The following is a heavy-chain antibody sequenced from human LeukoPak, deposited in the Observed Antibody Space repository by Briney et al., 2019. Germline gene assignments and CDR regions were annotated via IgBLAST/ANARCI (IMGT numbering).Heavy chain of an antibody. V-gene: IGHV4-31*03. CDR1: GGSVSSDSRP. D-gene: IGHD3-22*01. CDR3: ARGGYYDSSGYTSYYFDY. Sequence: PSETLSLTCTVSGGSVSSDSRPWSWIRQHPGMGLEWIVYIYYSGSTYYNPSLKSRVTISVDTSKNQFSLKLSSVTAADTAVYYCARGGYYDSSGYTSYYFDYWGQGTLVTVSS. CDR2: IYYSGST. J-gene: IGHJ4*02.